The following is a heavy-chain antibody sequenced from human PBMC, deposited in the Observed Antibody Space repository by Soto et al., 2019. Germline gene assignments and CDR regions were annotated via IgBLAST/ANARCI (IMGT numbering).Heavy chain of an antibody. Sequence: SVKVSFKASGGTFSSYAISLVRQAPGQGLEWMGGMIPIFGTANYAQKFQGRVTITADESTSTAYMELSSLRSEDTAVYYCAREFPPIFGVVPYYHYGMDVWGQGTTVTVSS. CDR2: MIPIFGTA. CDR1: GGTFSSYA. V-gene: IGHV1-69*13. J-gene: IGHJ6*01. CDR3: AREFPPIFGVVPYYHYGMDV. D-gene: IGHD3-3*01.